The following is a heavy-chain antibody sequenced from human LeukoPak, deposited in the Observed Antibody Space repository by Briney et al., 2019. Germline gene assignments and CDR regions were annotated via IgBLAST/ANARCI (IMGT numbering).Heavy chain of an antibody. CDR2: INPNSGGT. D-gene: IGHD2-2*01. J-gene: IGHJ4*02. Sequence: GASVKVSCKASGYTFTAYYMHWVRQAPGQGLEWMGWINPNSGGTNYAQKFQGRVTMTRDTSISTAYMELSRLRSGDTAVYYCARDQGCSSTSYHMDSDYWGQGTLVTVSS. V-gene: IGHV1-2*02. CDR3: ARDQGCSSTSYHMDSDY. CDR1: GYTFTAYY.